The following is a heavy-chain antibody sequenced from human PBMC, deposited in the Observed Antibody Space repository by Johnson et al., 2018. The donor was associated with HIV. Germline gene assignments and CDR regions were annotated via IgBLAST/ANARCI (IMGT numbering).Heavy chain of an antibody. CDR3: ASSSSSWTSDPDDAFDI. J-gene: IGHJ3*02. CDR1: GFTFSGSA. D-gene: IGHD6-13*01. Sequence: VQLVESGGDLVQPGGSLKLSCAASGFTFSGSAMHWVRQASGKGLEWVGRIRNKANTYATAYAASVKGRFTISRDDSTNTAYLQMNSLRAEDTAVYYCASSSSSWTSDPDDAFDIWGQGTMVTVSS. V-gene: IGHV3-73*02. CDR2: IRNKANTYAT.